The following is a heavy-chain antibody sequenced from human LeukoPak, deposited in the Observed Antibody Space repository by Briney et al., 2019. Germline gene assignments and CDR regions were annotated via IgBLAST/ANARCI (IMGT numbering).Heavy chain of an antibody. CDR3: ARDAVPLFDAFDI. V-gene: IGHV4-59*12. J-gene: IGHJ3*02. Sequence: SETLSLTCTVSGGSISSYYWSWIRQPPGKGLEWIGYIYYSGSTNYNPSLKSRVTISVDTSKNQFSLKLSSVTAADTAVYYCARDAVPLFDAFDIWGQGTMVTVSS. CDR1: GGSISSYY. D-gene: IGHD2-21*01. CDR2: IYYSGST.